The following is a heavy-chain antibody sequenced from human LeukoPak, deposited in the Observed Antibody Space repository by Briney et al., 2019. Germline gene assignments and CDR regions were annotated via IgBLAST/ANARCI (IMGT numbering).Heavy chain of an antibody. CDR3: AREGVTGHYFDY. V-gene: IGHV4-39*07. CDR1: GGSISSYY. Sequence: SETLSLTCTVSGGSISSYYWSWIRQPPGKGLEWIGSIYYSGSTYYNPSLKSRVTISVDTSKNQFSLKLSSVTAADTAVYYCAREGVTGHYFDYWGQGTLVTVSS. J-gene: IGHJ4*02. CDR2: IYYSGST. D-gene: IGHD1-20*01.